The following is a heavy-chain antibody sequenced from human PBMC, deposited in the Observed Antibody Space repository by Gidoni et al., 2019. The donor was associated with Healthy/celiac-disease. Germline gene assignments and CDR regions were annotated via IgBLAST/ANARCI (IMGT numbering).Heavy chain of an antibody. J-gene: IGHJ3*02. CDR1: GFTFSRYG. V-gene: IGHV3-33*01. D-gene: IGHD6-19*01. Sequence: QVQLVESGGGVVQPGRSLRLSCAASGFTFSRYGLHWVRQAPGKGLERAAVIWYDGSNKYYADSVKGRFTISRDNSKNTLYLQMNSLRAEDTAVYYCARDSVARWGAFDIWGQGTMVTVSS. CDR3: ARDSVARWGAFDI. CDR2: IWYDGSNK.